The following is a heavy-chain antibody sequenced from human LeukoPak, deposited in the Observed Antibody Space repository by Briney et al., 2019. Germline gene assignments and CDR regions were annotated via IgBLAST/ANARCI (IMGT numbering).Heavy chain of an antibody. J-gene: IGHJ4*02. Sequence: GGSLRLSCSASGFTFDDYAMHWVRQAPGKGLEWVSSIVWNSGRMDYADSVKGRFIISRDNAKNSLYLQMNSLRTEDMALYYCAKDVSYSTTETYDYWGQGTLVTVSS. CDR2: IVWNSGRM. D-gene: IGHD4-17*01. CDR3: AKDVSYSTTETYDY. V-gene: IGHV3-9*03. CDR1: GFTFDDYA.